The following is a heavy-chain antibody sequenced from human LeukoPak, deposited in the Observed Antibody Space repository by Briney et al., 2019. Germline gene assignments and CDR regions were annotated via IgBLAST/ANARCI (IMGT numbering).Heavy chain of an antibody. J-gene: IGHJ4*02. CDR1: GDSISSGSYY. V-gene: IGHV4-61*02. D-gene: IGHD5-24*01. CDR2: IYTSGRT. CDR3: AREGRWLQAPIFDY. Sequence: PSETLSLTCTLSGDSISSGSYYCRWSRQPAGRGLEWIGRIYTSGRTNCNPSLKSRVTISVDTSKNQFYLKLSSVTAADTAVYYCAREGRWLQAPIFDYWGQGTLVTVSS.